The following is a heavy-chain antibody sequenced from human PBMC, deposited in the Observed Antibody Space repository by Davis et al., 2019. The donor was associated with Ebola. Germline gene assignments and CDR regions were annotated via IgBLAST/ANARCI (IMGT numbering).Heavy chain of an antibody. CDR1: GFTVSSNY. V-gene: IGHV3-23*01. CDR2: ISGSGGST. CDR3: AKDSLVFVDYPYYFDY. D-gene: IGHD4-11*01. Sequence: PGGSLRLSCAASGFTVSSNYMSWVRQAPGKGLVWVSAISGSGGSTYYADSVKGRFTISRDNSKNTLYLQMNSLRAEDTAVYYCAKDSLVFVDYPYYFDYWGQGTLVTVSS. J-gene: IGHJ4*02.